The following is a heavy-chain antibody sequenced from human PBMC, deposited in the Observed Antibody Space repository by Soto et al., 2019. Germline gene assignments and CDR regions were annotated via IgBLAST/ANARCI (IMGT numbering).Heavy chain of an antibody. J-gene: IGHJ5*02. CDR2: IYYSGST. CDR1: GGSISSGGYY. V-gene: IGHV4-31*03. D-gene: IGHD6-13*01. CDR3: ARAKKGIAAAENWFDP. Sequence: SETLSLTCTVSGGSISSGGYYWSWIRQHPGKGLEWIGYIYYSGSTYYNPSLKSRVTISVDTSKNQFSLKLSSVTAADTAVYYCARAKKGIAAAENWFDPWGQGALVTVSS.